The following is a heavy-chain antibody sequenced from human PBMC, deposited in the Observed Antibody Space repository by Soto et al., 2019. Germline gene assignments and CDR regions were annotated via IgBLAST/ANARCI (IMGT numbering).Heavy chain of an antibody. V-gene: IGHV3-23*01. CDR3: AKQRADYGSGSDTYYFDF. D-gene: IGHD3-10*01. Sequence: EVRLLESGGGLVQPGGSLRLSCSTSGFTFSTYAMNWVRQAPGKGLEWVSALSGSGGTTYYADSVRGRFTISRDNSKNTLLLQMNSLRAEDTALYYCAKQRADYGSGSDTYYFDFWGQGTLVTVSS. CDR1: GFTFSTYA. J-gene: IGHJ4*02. CDR2: LSGSGGTT.